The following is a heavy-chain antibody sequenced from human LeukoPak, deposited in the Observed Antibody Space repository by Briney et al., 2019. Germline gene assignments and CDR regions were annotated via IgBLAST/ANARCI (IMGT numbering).Heavy chain of an antibody. CDR2: IRSDGSNE. CDR1: VFTFSTYG. Sequence: PGGSLRLTCAASVFTFSTYGIDWVRQAPGKGLEWVAFIRSDGSNEYYADCVKGRFTISRDNSKNTLFLQMNSLRPEDTAVYYCVKGHLIYRLLDYWGQGTLVTVSS. D-gene: IGHD4-11*01. V-gene: IGHV3-30*02. CDR3: VKGHLIYRLLDY. J-gene: IGHJ4*02.